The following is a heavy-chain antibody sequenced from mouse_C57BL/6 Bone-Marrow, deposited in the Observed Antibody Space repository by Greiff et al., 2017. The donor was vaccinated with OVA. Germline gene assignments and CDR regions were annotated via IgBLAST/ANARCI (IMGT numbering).Heavy chain of an antibody. J-gene: IGHJ3*01. V-gene: IGHV1-85*01. CDR3: ARWGDDYDGGAWFAY. D-gene: IGHD2-4*01. CDR1: GYTFTSYD. CDR2: IYPRDGST. Sequence: QVQLKESGPELVKPGASVKLSCKASGYTFTSYDINWVKQRPGQGLEWIGWIYPRDGSTKYNEKFKGKATLTVDTSSSTAYMELHSLTSEDSAVYFCARWGDDYDGGAWFAYWGQGTLVTVSA.